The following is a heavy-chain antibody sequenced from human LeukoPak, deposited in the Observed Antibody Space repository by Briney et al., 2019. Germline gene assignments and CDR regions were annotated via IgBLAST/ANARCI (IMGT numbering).Heavy chain of an antibody. CDR3: AWQQVVRAAFDI. Sequence: GGSLRLSCTASGFTFSNTWMTWVRQAPGRGLEWVANIKGDGSEENYVDSVKGRFTISRDNSKNTLYLQMNSLRAEDTAVYYCAWQQVVRAAFDIWGQGTMVTVSS. V-gene: IGHV3-7*05. CDR1: GFTFSNTW. D-gene: IGHD6-13*01. J-gene: IGHJ3*02. CDR2: IKGDGSEE.